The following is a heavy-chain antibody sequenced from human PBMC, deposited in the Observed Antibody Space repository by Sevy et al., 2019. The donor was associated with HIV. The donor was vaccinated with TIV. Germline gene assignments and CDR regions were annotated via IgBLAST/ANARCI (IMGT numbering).Heavy chain of an antibody. CDR3: VTDRGCSSTSCYNYYYYYGMDV. V-gene: IGHV3-30*04. CDR2: ISYDGSNK. J-gene: IGHJ6*02. CDR1: GFTFSSYA. Sequence: GGSLRLSCAASGFTFSSYAMHWVRQAPGKGLEWVAVISYDGSNKYYADSVKGRFTISRDNSKNTLYLQMNSLRAEDTAVYYCVTDRGCSSTSCYNYYYYYGMDVWGQGTTVTVSS. D-gene: IGHD2-2*02.